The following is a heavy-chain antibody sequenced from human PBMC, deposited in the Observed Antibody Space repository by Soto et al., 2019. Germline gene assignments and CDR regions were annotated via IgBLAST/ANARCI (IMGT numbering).Heavy chain of an antibody. V-gene: IGHV4-59*08. J-gene: IGHJ6*03. CDR2: IYYSGST. CDR1: GGSISSYY. D-gene: IGHD3-10*01. CDR3: ASSHGSGSYGYYMDV. Sequence: QVQLQESGPGLVKPSETLSLTCTVSGGSISSYYWSWIRQPPGKGLEWIGYIYYSGSTNYNPSLKSRGTISVDTSKNQFSLKLSSVTAADTAVYYCASSHGSGSYGYYMDVWGKGTTVTVSS.